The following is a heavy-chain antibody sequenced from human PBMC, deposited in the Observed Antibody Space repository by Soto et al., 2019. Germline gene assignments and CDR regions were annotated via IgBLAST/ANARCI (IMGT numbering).Heavy chain of an antibody. V-gene: IGHV3-30-3*01. J-gene: IGHJ4*02. Sequence: PGGSLRLSCAASGFTFSSYAMHWVRQAPGKGLEWVAVISYDGSNKYYADSVKGRFTISRDNSKSTLYLQMNSLRAEDTAVYYCARENSFGFDYWGQGTLVTVSS. CDR3: ARENSFGFDY. D-gene: IGHD2-15*01. CDR2: ISYDGSNK. CDR1: GFTFSSYA.